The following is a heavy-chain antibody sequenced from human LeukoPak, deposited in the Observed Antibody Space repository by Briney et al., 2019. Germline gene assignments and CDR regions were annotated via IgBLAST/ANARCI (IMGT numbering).Heavy chain of an antibody. CDR1: GGSISSGGYY. D-gene: IGHD3-22*01. J-gene: IGHJ4*02. CDR3: ARSYYDSSGYYILFDY. CDR2: INHSGST. V-gene: IGHV4-31*03. Sequence: SQTLSLTCTVSGGSISSGGYYWSWIRQHPGKGLEWIGEINHSGSTNYNPSLKSRVTISVDTSKNQFSLKLSSVTAADTAVYYCARSYYDSSGYYILFDYWGQGTLVTVSS.